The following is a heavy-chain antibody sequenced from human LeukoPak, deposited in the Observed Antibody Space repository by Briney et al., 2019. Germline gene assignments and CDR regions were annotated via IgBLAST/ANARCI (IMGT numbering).Heavy chain of an antibody. D-gene: IGHD3-9*01. J-gene: IGHJ4*02. CDR3: AKVGGYDILTAPRHDY. CDR2: IYGSDGST. CDR1: GFTFSSYA. Sequence: HPGGSLRLSCAASGFTFSSYAMSWVRQAPWKGLEWVASIYGSDGSTYYADSVKGRFTISRDNSRYTLYLQMNSLRDDDTAVYYCAKVGGYDILTAPRHDYWGQGTLVTVSS. V-gene: IGHV3-23*01.